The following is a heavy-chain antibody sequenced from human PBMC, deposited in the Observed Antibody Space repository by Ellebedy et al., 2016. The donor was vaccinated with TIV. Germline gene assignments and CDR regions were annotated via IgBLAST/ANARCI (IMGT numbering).Heavy chain of an antibody. V-gene: IGHV1-2*04. J-gene: IGHJ3*02. Sequence: AASVKVSCKASGGTFSSYAISWVRQAPGQGLEWMGWINPNSGGTNYAQKFQGWVTMTRDTSISTAYMELSRLRSDDTAVYYCARGLATIGDAFDIWGQGTMVTVSS. CDR2: INPNSGGT. D-gene: IGHD5-24*01. CDR1: GGTFSSYA. CDR3: ARGLATIGDAFDI.